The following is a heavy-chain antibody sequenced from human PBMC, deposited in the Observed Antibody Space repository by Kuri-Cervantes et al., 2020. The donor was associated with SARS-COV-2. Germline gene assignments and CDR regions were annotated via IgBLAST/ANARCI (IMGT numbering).Heavy chain of an antibody. V-gene: IGHV1-46*01. CDR3: AREWVLRFLEWSHNALYYYYYMDV. Sequence: ASVTVSCLPCVYTFTNYYIHWVRQPPGQGLEWMGIINPSGGSKSHAQKLQGRVTMTRDTSTRTVYMELSSLRSEDTAVYYRAREWVLRFLEWSHNALYYYYYMDVWGKGTTVTVSS. CDR1: VYTFTNYY. D-gene: IGHD3-3*01. J-gene: IGHJ6*03. CDR2: INPSGGSK.